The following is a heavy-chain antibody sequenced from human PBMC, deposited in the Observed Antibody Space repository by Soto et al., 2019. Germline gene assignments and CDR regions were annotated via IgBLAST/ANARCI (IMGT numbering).Heavy chain of an antibody. CDR2: MSPNSGNT. CDR1: GYTFTSYD. D-gene: IGHD2-21*02. V-gene: IGHV1-8*01. CDR3: ARGVSCGGDCYRD. Sequence: ASVKVSCKASGYTFTSYDINWVRQATGQGLEWMGWMSPNSGNTGYAQKFQGRVTMTRNTSIGTAYMELSSLRSEDTAVYYCARGVSCGGDCYRDWGQGTPVTVSS. J-gene: IGHJ4*02.